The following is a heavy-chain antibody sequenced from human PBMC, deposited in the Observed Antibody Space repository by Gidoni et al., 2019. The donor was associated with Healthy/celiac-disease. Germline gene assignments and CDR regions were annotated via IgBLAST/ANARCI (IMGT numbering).Heavy chain of an antibody. CDR2: IYYRGST. V-gene: IGHV4-39*01. CDR1: GGSISSSSYY. Sequence: QLQLQESGPGLVKPSETLSLTCTVSGGSISSSSYYWGWIRPPPGKGLEWSGSIYYRGSTYYNPSLKSRVTIAVDTSKNQFSLKLSSVTAADTAVYYCAEGQAGYDFWSGYYPLDYWGQGTLVTVSS. D-gene: IGHD3-3*01. CDR3: AEGQAGYDFWSGYYPLDY. J-gene: IGHJ4*02.